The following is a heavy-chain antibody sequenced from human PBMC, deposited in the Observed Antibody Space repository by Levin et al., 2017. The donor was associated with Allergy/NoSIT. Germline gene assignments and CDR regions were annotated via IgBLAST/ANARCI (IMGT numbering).Heavy chain of an antibody. CDR3: VRDKGYALDV. V-gene: IGHV3-30*04. J-gene: IGHJ6*02. CDR1: GFTFNRNA. Sequence: GGSLRLSCVASGFTFNRNAMHWVRQAPGKGLEWVAVISYDGRNKYYADSLEGRLSISRDNSKNMLYLQLSSLRPDDTAVYYCVRDKGYALDVWGQGTTVTVSS. CDR2: ISYDGRNK.